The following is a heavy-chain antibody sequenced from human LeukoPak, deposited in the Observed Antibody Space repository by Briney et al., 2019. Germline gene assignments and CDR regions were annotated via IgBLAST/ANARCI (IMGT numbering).Heavy chain of an antibody. Sequence: GGSLRLSCAASGFTFSDYYMSWIRQAPGKGLEWVSYISSSGSIIYYADSVKGRFTISRENARNSLYLQMTSLRAEDTAVYYCARDGRFGGPDLDYWGQGTLVTVSS. V-gene: IGHV3-11*04. CDR2: ISSSGSII. J-gene: IGHJ4*02. CDR1: GFTFSDYY. CDR3: ARDGRFGGPDLDY. D-gene: IGHD3-16*01.